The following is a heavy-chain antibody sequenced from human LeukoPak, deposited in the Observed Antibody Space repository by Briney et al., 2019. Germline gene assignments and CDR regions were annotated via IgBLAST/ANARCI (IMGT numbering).Heavy chain of an antibody. CDR3: AREKDDYVWGSYRKLGWFDP. J-gene: IGHJ5*02. D-gene: IGHD3-16*02. CDR1: GGSISSRSYY. CDR2: IYYSGST. Sequence: SETLSLTCTVSGGSISSRSYYWGWIRQPPGKGLEWIGSIYYSGSTYYNPSLKSRVTISVDTSKNQFSLKLSSVTAADTAVYYCAREKDDYVWGSYRKLGWFDPWGQGTLVTVSS. V-gene: IGHV4-39*07.